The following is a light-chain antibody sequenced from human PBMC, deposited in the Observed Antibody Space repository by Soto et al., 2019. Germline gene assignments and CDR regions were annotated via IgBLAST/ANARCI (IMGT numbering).Light chain of an antibody. Sequence: DIQMTQSASSLSASVGDRVTLTCRASQSISSNLNWHQQKPGKAPKVLIYAASSLQSGVPSRFSGSGSGTDFTLTISSLQPEDFATYYCQQSYSIPYTFGQGTKLEIK. J-gene: IGKJ2*01. CDR1: QSISSN. CDR3: QQSYSIPYT. V-gene: IGKV1-39*01. CDR2: AAS.